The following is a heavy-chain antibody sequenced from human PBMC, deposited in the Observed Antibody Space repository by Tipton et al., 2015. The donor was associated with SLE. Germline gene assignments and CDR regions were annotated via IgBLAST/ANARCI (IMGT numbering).Heavy chain of an antibody. Sequence: TLSLTCIVSSGSISSSSYYWGWIRQPPGKGLEWIGSIYHSGSTYYNPSLKSRVTISVDRSKNQFSLKLSSVTAADTAVYYCARSRGPGDATTAYYYYYGMDVWGQGTTVTVSS. V-gene: IGHV4-39*07. CDR3: ARSRGPGDATTAYYYYYGMDV. CDR2: IYHSGST. J-gene: IGHJ6*02. CDR1: SGSISSSSYY. D-gene: IGHD1-1*01.